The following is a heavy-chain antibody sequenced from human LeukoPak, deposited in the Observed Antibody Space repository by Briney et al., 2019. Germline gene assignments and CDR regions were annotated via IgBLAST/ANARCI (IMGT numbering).Heavy chain of an antibody. CDR3: AKVPVITYYFDY. D-gene: IGHD3-22*01. CDR1: GFTFSSYA. Sequence: GGSPRLSCAASGFTFSSYAMSWVRQAPGKGLEWVSAISGSGGSTYYADSVKGRFTISRDNSKNTLYLQMNSLRAEDTAVYYCAKVPVITYYFDYWGQGTLVTVSS. CDR2: ISGSGGST. J-gene: IGHJ4*02. V-gene: IGHV3-23*01.